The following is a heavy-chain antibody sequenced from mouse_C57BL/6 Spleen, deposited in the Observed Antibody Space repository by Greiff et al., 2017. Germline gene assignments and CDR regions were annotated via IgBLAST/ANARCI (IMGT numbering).Heavy chain of an antibody. CDR2: ISDGGSYT. CDR3: AREGFDY. Sequence: EVQGVESGGGLVKPGGSLKLSCAASGFTFSSYAMSWVRQTPEKRLEWVATISDGGSYTYYPDNVKGRFTISRDNAKNNLYLQMGDLKSEDTAMYYCAREGFDYWGQGTTLTVSS. J-gene: IGHJ2*01. CDR1: GFTFSSYA. V-gene: IGHV5-4*01.